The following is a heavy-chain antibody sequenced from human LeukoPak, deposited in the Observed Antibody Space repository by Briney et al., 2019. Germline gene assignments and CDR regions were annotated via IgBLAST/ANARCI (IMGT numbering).Heavy chain of an antibody. CDR1: GFTFSTYA. V-gene: IGHV3-23*01. Sequence: GGSLRLSCAASGFTFSTYAMMWLRQAPGKGLEWVSAIRGGGGTTFYADSVKGRFTISRDNSRNTLYLQMGSLRAEDTAIYYCARDPNGDYIGAFEIWGQGTLVTVSS. D-gene: IGHD4-17*01. J-gene: IGHJ3*02. CDR2: IRGGGGTT. CDR3: ARDPNGDYIGAFEI.